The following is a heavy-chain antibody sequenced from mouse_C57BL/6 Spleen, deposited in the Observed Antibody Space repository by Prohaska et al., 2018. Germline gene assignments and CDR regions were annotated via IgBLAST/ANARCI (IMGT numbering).Heavy chain of an antibody. CDR3: ARLLGDY. J-gene: IGHJ4*01. Sequence: EVKLLQSGGGLVQPGGSLKVSCAASGIAFSRYWMTWVRRAPGKGLEWIGEINPDSRTINYAPSLKDKFIISRDNAKNTLYLQLSKVRSEDTALYYCARLLGDYWGQGTSVTVSS. CDR1: GIAFSRYW. CDR2: INPDSRTI. V-gene: IGHV4-1*01.